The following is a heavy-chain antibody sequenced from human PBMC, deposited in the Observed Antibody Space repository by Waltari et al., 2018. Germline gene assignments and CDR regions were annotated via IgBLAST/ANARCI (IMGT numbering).Heavy chain of an antibody. D-gene: IGHD1-26*01. CDR2: THHSGNT. CDR3: ARWENNLRAFDI. CDR1: GVSITSYY. V-gene: IGHV4-59*01. Sequence: QVQLQESGPGLLKPSETLSLSCTVSGVSITSYYWNWMRQPPGKGLEWIGYTHHSGNTSDNPSLRSRVTASVDTSNNQVSLDLSSVTSADTAVYFCARWENNLRAFDIWGQGTMVSVSS. J-gene: IGHJ3*02.